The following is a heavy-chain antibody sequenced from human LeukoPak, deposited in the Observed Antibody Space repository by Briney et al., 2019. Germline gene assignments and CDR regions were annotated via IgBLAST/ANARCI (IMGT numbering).Heavy chain of an antibody. Sequence: WGSLRLSCAASGFTFSDYYMSWIRQAPGKGLEWVSYISSSGSTIYYADSVNARFTISRDNAQNSMYLHMNSLRAEDTAVYYCASSGVSYGYWGQGTLVTVSS. CDR1: GFTFSDYY. D-gene: IGHD1-26*01. CDR3: ASSGVSYGY. CDR2: ISSSGSTI. J-gene: IGHJ4*02. V-gene: IGHV3-11*01.